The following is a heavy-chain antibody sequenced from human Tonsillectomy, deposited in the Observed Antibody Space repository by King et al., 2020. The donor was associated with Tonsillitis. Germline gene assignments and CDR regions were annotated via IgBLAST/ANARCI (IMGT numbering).Heavy chain of an antibody. J-gene: IGHJ6*03. CDR1: GGSFSGYY. CDR3: ARLPLTMVRGVIAYMDV. V-gene: IGHV4-34*01. Sequence: VQLQQWGARLLKPSETLSLTCAVYGGSFSGYYWSWIRQPPGKGLEWIGQINHSGSTNYNPSLESRVTISVDTSKNHFSLKLNSVTAADTAVYYCARLPLTMVRGVIAYMDVWGKGTTVTVSS. D-gene: IGHD3-10*01. CDR2: INHSGST.